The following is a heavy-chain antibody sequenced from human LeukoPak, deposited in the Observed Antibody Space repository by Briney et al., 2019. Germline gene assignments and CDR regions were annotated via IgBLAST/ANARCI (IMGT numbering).Heavy chain of an antibody. Sequence: SETLSLTCTVSGGSISSYYWSWIRQPPGKGLEWIGYIYYSGSTNYNPSLKSRVTISADTSKNQFSLKLSSVTAADTAVYYCAREFGAGMDYFDYWGQGTLVTVSS. CDR3: AREFGAGMDYFDY. V-gene: IGHV4-59*01. CDR2: IYYSGST. J-gene: IGHJ4*02. CDR1: GGSISSYY. D-gene: IGHD3-10*01.